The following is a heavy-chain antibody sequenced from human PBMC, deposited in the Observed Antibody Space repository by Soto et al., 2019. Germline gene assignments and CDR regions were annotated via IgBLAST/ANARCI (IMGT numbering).Heavy chain of an antibody. CDR2: IKQDETEK. CDR1: GFTFSSYW. J-gene: IGHJ6*02. V-gene: IGHV3-7*05. Sequence: GGSLRLSCADSGFTFSSYWMSWVRQAPGKGLEWVANIKQDETEKYYVDSVKGRFAISRDNGKNTLYLQMNSLRAEDTAVYYCARVRTENYYGMDVWGQGTTVTVSS. CDR3: ARVRTENYYGMDV.